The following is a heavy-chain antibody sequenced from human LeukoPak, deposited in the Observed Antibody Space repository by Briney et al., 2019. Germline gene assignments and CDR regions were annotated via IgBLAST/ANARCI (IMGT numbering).Heavy chain of an antibody. CDR2: ISSSSIT. V-gene: IGHV3-48*03. J-gene: IGHJ4*02. D-gene: IGHD5-12*01. Sequence: GGSLRLSCVVSGFSFSSFEMNWVRQAPGKGLEWVSYISSSSITLYADSVKGRSTISRDNARDSLYLQMNSLRAEDTAVYYCARSLSGYITDPFFDQWGQGALVTVSS. CDR3: ARSLSGYITDPFFDQ. CDR1: GFSFSSFE.